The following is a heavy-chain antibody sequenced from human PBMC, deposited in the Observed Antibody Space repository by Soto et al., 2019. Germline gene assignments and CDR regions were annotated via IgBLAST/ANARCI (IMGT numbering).Heavy chain of an antibody. D-gene: IGHD1-26*01. CDR3: ASQGMGVETFDY. J-gene: IGHJ4*02. CDR1: GGSIITRNW. CDR2: IHHTGLT. V-gene: IGHV4-4*02. Sequence: QVQLQESGPGLVKPSGALSLARAVSGGSIITRNWWHWVRQTPGKGLEWIAEIHHTGLTNYNPSLNSRVTISLDKSKNQFSLRLTSVTAADTAVYYCASQGMGVETFDYWGQGILVTVSS.